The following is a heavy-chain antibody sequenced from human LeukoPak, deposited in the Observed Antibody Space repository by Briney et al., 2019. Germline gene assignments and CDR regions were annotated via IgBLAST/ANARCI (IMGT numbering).Heavy chain of an antibody. CDR1: GFTFSNFG. Sequence: GGSLRLSCAASGFTFSNFGMHWVRQAPGKGLDWVAVISYDGSNKHYGDSVKGRFTTSRDNSKNTLYLQMNSLRAEDTAVYYCTTLRPYIQPRWGQGTMVTVSS. D-gene: IGHD5-18*01. J-gene: IGHJ3*01. CDR3: TTLRPYIQPR. CDR2: ISYDGSNK. V-gene: IGHV3-30*03.